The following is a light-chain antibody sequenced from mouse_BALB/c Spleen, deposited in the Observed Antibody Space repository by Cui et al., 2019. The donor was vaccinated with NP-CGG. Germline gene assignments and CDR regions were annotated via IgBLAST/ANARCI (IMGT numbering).Light chain of an antibody. CDR2: STS. CDR1: SSVSSSY. Sequence: QIVLTQSPAIMSASLGERVTMTCTASSSVSSSYLHWYQQKPGSSPKLWIYSTSNLASGVPARFSGSGSGTSYSLTISSMEAEDAATYYCQQYHRSPRTFGGGTKLEIK. J-gene: IGKJ1*01. V-gene: IGKV4-74*01. CDR3: QQYHRSPRT.